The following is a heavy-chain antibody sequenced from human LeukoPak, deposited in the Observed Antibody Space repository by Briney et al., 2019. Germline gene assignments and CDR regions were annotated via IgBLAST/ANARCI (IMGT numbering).Heavy chain of an antibody. V-gene: IGHV4-38-2*02. CDR1: GYSISSGYY. CDR3: ARMPGYSYYYMDV. Sequence: SETLSLPCTVSGYSISSGYYWGWIRQPPGKGLEWIGSIYHSGSTYYNPSLKSRVTISVDTSKNQFSLKLSSVTAADTAVYYCARMPGYSYYYMDVWGKGTTVTVSS. D-gene: IGHD5-18*01. CDR2: IYHSGST. J-gene: IGHJ6*03.